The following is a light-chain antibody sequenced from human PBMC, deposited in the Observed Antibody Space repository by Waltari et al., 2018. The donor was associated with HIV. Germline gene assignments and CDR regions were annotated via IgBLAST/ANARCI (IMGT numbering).Light chain of an antibody. CDR2: DVT. J-gene: IGLJ3*02. V-gene: IGLV2-11*01. Sequence: QSALTQPRPVSGSPGQPVTISCTGTSSDVGGYNYVSWYQQNPGKAPKFIIYDVTKRPSGVPDRFSGSKSGNTASLTISGLQAEDEADYYCCSYAGNYPVLFGGGTKLTVL. CDR3: CSYAGNYPVL. CDR1: SSDVGGYNY.